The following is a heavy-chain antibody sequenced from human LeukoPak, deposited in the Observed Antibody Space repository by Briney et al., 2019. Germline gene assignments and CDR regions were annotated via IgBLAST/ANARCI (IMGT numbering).Heavy chain of an antibody. V-gene: IGHV3-7*03. J-gene: IGHJ6*03. D-gene: IGHD3-10*01. Sequence: GGSLRLSCVISGFTFRSYWMSWVRQAPGKGLEWVANIKQDGSEKYYVDSVKGRFTISRDNAKNSLYLQMNSLRAEDTAVYYCAKVPHGSGSYYEDYMDVWGKGTTVTVSS. CDR1: GFTFRSYW. CDR3: AKVPHGSGSYYEDYMDV. CDR2: IKQDGSEK.